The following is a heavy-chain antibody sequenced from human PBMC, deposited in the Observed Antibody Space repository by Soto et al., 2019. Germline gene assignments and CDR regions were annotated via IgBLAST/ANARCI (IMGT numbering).Heavy chain of an antibody. D-gene: IGHD3-3*01. CDR3: AKSHSNDFWSGHFDY. CDR2: ISGSGGST. J-gene: IGHJ4*02. V-gene: IGHV3-23*01. CDR1: GFTFSSYA. Sequence: PGGSLRLSCAASGFTFSSYAMSWVRQAPGKGLEWVSAISGSGGSTYYADSVKGRFTISRDNSKNTLYLQMNSLRAEDTAVYYCAKSHSNDFWSGHFDYWGQGALVTVSS.